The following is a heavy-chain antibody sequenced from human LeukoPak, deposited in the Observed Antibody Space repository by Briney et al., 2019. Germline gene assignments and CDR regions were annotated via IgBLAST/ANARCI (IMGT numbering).Heavy chain of an antibody. J-gene: IGHJ4*02. Sequence: PGGSLRLSCAASGFTFSNYAMRWVRQAPGKGLEWVANIKQDGRETYYVDSVKGRFTISRDNAKNSLYLQMNSLRAEDTAVYFCARDTLGVLDYWGQGTPVTVSS. CDR1: GFTFSNYA. V-gene: IGHV3-7*01. CDR3: ARDTLGVLDY. D-gene: IGHD3-10*01. CDR2: IKQDGRET.